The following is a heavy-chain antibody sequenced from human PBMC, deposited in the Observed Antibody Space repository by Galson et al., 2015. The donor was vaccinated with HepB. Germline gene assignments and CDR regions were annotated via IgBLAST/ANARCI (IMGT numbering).Heavy chain of an antibody. CDR2: IWYDGSNK. CDR3: ARDHGAIAAAGTCLVY. CDR1: GFTFSSYG. Sequence: SLRLSCAASGFTFSSYGMHWVRQAPGKGLEWVAVIWYDGSNKYYADSVKGRFTISRDNSKNTLYLQMNSLRAEDTAVYYCARDHGAIAAAGTCLVYWGQGTLVTVSS. J-gene: IGHJ4*02. D-gene: IGHD6-13*01. V-gene: IGHV3-33*01.